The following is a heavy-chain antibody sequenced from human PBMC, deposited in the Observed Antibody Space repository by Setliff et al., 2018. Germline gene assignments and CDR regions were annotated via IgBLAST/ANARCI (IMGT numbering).Heavy chain of an antibody. Sequence: ASVKVSCKASGYTFTTYTMNWVRRAPGQGLEWMGWINTYTGNPTYAQGFTGRFVFSLDTSVSTTYLQISSLKAEDTAVYYCARGEYTSLPSGVYYHMDVWGKGTTVTVSS. CDR3: ARGEYTSLPSGVYYHMDV. CDR2: INTYTGNP. J-gene: IGHJ6*03. D-gene: IGHD6-6*01. CDR1: GYTFTTYT. V-gene: IGHV7-4-1*02.